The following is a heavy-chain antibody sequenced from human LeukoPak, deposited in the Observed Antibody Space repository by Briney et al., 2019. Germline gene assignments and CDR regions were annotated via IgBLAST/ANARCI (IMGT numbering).Heavy chain of an antibody. V-gene: IGHV4-34*01. CDR3: ARGPYSGSFDY. Sequence: SETLSLTCAVYGGSFSGYYWSWIRQPPGKGLEWIGEINHSGSTNYNPSLKSRVTISVDTSKNQFSLKLSSVTAADTAVYYCARGPYSGSFDYWGQGTLVTVSS. J-gene: IGHJ4*02. CDR2: INHSGST. CDR1: GGSFSGYY. D-gene: IGHD1-26*01.